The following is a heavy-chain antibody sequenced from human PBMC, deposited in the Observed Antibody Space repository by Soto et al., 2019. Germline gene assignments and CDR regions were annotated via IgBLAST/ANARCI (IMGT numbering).Heavy chain of an antibody. Sequence: QVQLQESGPGLVKPSQTLSLTCTVSGGSISSGDYYWSWIRQPPGKGLEWIGYIYYSGSTYYNPYLKSRVTISVDTSKNQFSLKLSSVTAADTAVYYCAAQLTGNTAPCDPWGQGTLVTVSS. CDR1: GGSISSGDYY. J-gene: IGHJ5*02. CDR3: AAQLTGNTAPCDP. D-gene: IGHD1-20*01. V-gene: IGHV4-30-4*01. CDR2: IYYSGST.